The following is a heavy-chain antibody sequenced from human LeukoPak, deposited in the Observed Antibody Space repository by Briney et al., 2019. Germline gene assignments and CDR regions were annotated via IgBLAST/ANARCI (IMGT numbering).Heavy chain of an antibody. CDR3: AREAGVDTAMVMNAFDI. CDR1: GYTFTSYY. D-gene: IGHD5-18*01. V-gene: IGHV1-46*01. CDR2: INPSGGST. J-gene: IGHJ3*02. Sequence: ASVKVSCKASGYTFTSYYMHWVRQAPGQGLEWMGIINPSGGSTSYAQKFQGRVTMTRDTSTSTVYMELSSLRSEDTAVYYCAREAGVDTAMVMNAFDIWGQGTMVTVSS.